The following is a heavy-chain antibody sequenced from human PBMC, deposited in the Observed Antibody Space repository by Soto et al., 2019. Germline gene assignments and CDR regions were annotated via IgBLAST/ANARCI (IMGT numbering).Heavy chain of an antibody. CDR1: GGSFSGYY. CDR3: ARGVGYCSSTSCYYYYYYYGMYV. CDR2: INHSGST. Sequence: SETLSLTCAVYGGSFSGYYWSWIRQPPGKGLEWIGEINHSGSTNYNPSLKRRVTISVDTSKNQFSLKLSTGTAADTAVYYCARGVGYCSSTSCYYYYYYYGMYVWGQGTTVPVPS. D-gene: IGHD2-2*01. V-gene: IGHV4-34*01. J-gene: IGHJ6*02.